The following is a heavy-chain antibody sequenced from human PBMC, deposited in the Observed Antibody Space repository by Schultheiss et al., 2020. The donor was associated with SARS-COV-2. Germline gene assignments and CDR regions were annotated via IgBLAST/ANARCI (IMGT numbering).Heavy chain of an antibody. V-gene: IGHV3-11*01. CDR3: ARVDIVATSGVCSAFDI. CDR2: ISSSGSTI. D-gene: IGHD5-12*01. Sequence: GESLKISCAASGFTFSDYYMSWIRQAPGKGLEWVSYISSSGSTIYYADSVKGRFTNSRDNAKNSLYLQMNSLRAEDTAVYYCARVDIVATSGVCSAFDIWGQGTMVTVSS. J-gene: IGHJ3*02. CDR1: GFTFSDYY.